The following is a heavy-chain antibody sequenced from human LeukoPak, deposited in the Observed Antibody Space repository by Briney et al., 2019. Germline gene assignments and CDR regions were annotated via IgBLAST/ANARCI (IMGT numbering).Heavy chain of an antibody. J-gene: IGHJ4*02. CDR2: IYYSGST. CDR3: ARTSPDCRTTTCYGV. D-gene: IGHD2-2*01. Sequence: SETLSLTCTVSGGSVSSGSYYWSWIRQPPGKGLEWIGYIYYSGSTNYNPSLKSRVTISLDTSKNQFSLKLKTVTAADTAMYYCARTSPDCRTTTCYGVWGQGTLVTVSS. V-gene: IGHV4-61*01. CDR1: GGSVSSGSYY.